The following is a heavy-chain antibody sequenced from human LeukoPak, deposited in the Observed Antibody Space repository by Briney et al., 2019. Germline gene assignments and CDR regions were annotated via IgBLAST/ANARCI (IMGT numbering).Heavy chain of an antibody. CDR1: GFTFNTYT. D-gene: IGHD4-17*01. J-gene: IGHJ4*02. V-gene: IGHV3-48*01. CDR3: ARNKWGDYTGSDY. CDR2: ISGSSGII. Sequence: PGGSLRLSCAASGFTFNTYTMNWVRQAPGKGLEWVSYISGSSGIIDYADSVRGRFTISRDNAKNSLYLQMNSLGAEDTAVYYCARNKWGDYTGSDYWGQGTLVTVSS.